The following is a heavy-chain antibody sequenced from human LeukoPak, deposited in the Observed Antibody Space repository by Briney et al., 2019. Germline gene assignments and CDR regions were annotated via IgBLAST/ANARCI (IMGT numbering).Heavy chain of an antibody. CDR1: GFTFSSYA. CDR3: AKVLGFLGVVKGLDAFDI. D-gene: IGHD3-3*01. J-gene: IGHJ3*02. Sequence: PGGSLRLSCAASGFTFSSYAMSWVRQAPGKGLEWVSGISWNSGSIGYADSVKGRFTISRDNAKNSLYLQMNSLRAEDTAVYYCAKVLGFLGVVKGLDAFDIWGQGTMVTVSS. CDR2: ISWNSGSI. V-gene: IGHV3-23*01.